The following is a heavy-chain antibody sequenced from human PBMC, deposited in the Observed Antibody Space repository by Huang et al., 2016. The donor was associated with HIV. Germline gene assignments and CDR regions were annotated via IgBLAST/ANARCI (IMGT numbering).Heavy chain of an antibody. CDR1: GFSFSNYG. V-gene: IGHV3-30*18. Sequence: QVQLVESGGGVVQPGRSLRLSCAASGFSFSNYGIHWVRQAPGKGVEWVAVIAYDGNKKYYADSVKGRFTSSRDNSNNTLFLQMNSLRAEDTAVYYCGKDWTGSSGWFTLHYYYYGMDVWGQGTTVTVSS. CDR2: IAYDGNKK. CDR3: GKDWTGSSGWFTLHYYYYGMDV. D-gene: IGHD6-19*01. J-gene: IGHJ6*02.